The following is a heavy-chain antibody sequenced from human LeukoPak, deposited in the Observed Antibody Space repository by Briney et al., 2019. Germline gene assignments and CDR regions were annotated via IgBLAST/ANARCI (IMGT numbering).Heavy chain of an antibody. CDR2: IYYSGST. CDR3: ARDSKAWQLEEADAFDI. V-gene: IGHV4-39*07. J-gene: IGHJ3*02. Sequence: SETLSLTCTVSGGSISSSSYYWGWIRQPPGKGLEWIGSIYYSGSTYYNPSLKSRVTISVDTSKNQFSLKLSSVTAADTAVYYCARDSKAWQLEEADAFDIWGQGTMVTVSS. D-gene: IGHD6-13*01. CDR1: GGSISSSSYY.